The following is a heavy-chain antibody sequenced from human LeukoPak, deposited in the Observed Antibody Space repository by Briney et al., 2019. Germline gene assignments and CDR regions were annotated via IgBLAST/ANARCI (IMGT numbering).Heavy chain of an antibody. CDR1: GHTFTSYD. CDR3: ARGRKGGITIFGVVTPYYFDY. V-gene: IGHV1-8*01. Sequence: GASVKVSCKASGHTFTSYDINWVRQATGQGLEWMGWMNPNSGNTGYAQKFQGRVTMTRNTSISTAYMELSSLRSEDTAVYYCARGRKGGITIFGVVTPYYFDYWGQGTLVTVSS. CDR2: MNPNSGNT. J-gene: IGHJ4*02. D-gene: IGHD3-3*01.